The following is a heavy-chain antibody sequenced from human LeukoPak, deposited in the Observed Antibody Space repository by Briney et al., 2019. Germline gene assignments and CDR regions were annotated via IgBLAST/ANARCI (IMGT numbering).Heavy chain of an antibody. CDR2: INKDGSST. Sequence: AGGSLRLSCAAPGFTFSSYWMHWVRQAPGKGLVWVSRINKDGSSTSYADSVKGRFTISRDNAKNTLYLQMNSLRAEDTAVYYCARGAYDSSGYHLRGDYWGQGTLVTVSS. CDR3: ARGAYDSSGYHLRGDY. J-gene: IGHJ4*02. D-gene: IGHD3-22*01. CDR1: GFTFSSYW. V-gene: IGHV3-74*01.